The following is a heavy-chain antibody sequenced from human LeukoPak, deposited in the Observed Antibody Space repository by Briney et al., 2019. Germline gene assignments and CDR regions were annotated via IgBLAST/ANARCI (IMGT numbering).Heavy chain of an antibody. J-gene: IGHJ4*02. D-gene: IGHD3-22*01. CDR3: ARVRQEIYYDNYYFDY. CDR1: GGSVSSGSYY. V-gene: IGHV4-61*01. Sequence: PSETLSLTCTVSGGSVSSGSYYWSWIRQPPGKGLEWIGYIYYSGSTNYNPSLKSRVTISVDTSKNQFSLKLSSVTAADTAVYYCARVRQEIYYDNYYFDYWGQGILVTVSS. CDR2: IYYSGST.